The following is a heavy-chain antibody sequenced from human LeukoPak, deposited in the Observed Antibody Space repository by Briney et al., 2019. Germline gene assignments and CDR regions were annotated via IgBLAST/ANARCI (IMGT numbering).Heavy chain of an antibody. D-gene: IGHD2-21*01. CDR2: IYSGGST. Sequence: PGGSLRLSCAASGFTVSSNYMRWVRQAPGKGLEWVSVIYSGGSTYYADSVKGRFTISRDNSKNTLYLQMNSLRAEDTAVYYCARDQNCGGDCYGFDYWGQGTLVTVSS. J-gene: IGHJ4*02. V-gene: IGHV3-66*02. CDR1: GFTVSSNY. CDR3: ARDQNCGGDCYGFDY.